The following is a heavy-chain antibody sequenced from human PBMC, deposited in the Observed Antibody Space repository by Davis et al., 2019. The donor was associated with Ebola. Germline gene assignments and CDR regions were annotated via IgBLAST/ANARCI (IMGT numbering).Heavy chain of an antibody. CDR2: IRSKAYGGKT. V-gene: IGHV3-49*04. CDR1: GFTFSSYS. CDR3: TRDLKQPRPSYYYGMDV. Sequence: GESLKISCAASGFTFSSYSMNWVRQAPGKGLEWVGFIRSKAYGGKTQYAASVKGRFTISRDDSNNIAYMQMNSLKTEDTAVYYCTRDLKQPRPSYYYGMDVWGQGTTVTVSS. J-gene: IGHJ6*02. D-gene: IGHD6-6*01.